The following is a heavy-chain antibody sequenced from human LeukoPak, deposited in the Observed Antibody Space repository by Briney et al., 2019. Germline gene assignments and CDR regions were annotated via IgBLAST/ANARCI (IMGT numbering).Heavy chain of an antibody. CDR1: GYTFTSYG. CDR3: ARDLAADLQYYDILTGYYNPYYYYGMDV. D-gene: IGHD3-9*01. Sequence: GASVKVSCKASGYTFTSYGISWVRQAPGQGLEWMGWISAYNGNTNYAQKLQGRVTMTTDTSTSTAYMELRSLRSDDTAVYYCARDLAADLQYYDILTGYYNPYYYYGMDVWGQGTTVTVSS. CDR2: ISAYNGNT. V-gene: IGHV1-18*01. J-gene: IGHJ6*02.